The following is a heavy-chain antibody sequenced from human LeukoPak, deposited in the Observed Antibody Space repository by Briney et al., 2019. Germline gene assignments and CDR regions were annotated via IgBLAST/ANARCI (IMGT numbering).Heavy chain of an antibody. D-gene: IGHD4-17*01. CDR2: IYYSGST. CDR1: GGSISSSSYY. V-gene: IGHV4-39*07. CDR3: ARGGLTTKDYYYYGMDV. Sequence: PSETLSLTCTVSGGSISSSSYYWGWIRQPPGKGLEWIGSIYYSGSTYYNPSLKSRVTISVDTSKNQFSLKLSSVTAADTAVYYCARGGLTTKDYYYYGMDVWGQGTTVTVSS. J-gene: IGHJ6*02.